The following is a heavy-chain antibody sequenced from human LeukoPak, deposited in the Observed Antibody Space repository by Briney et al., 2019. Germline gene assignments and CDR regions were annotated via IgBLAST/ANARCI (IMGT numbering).Heavy chain of an antibody. CDR3: ARGQTGTTVSEGYYYMDV. J-gene: IGHJ6*03. Sequence: ASVKVSCKASGGTFSSYAIGWVRQAPGQGLEWMGGIIPIFGTANYAQKFQGRVTITTDESTSTAYMELSSLRSEDTAVYYCARGQTGTTVSEGYYYMDVWGKGTTVTVSS. CDR1: GGTFSSYA. V-gene: IGHV1-69*05. CDR2: IIPIFGTA. D-gene: IGHD1-7*01.